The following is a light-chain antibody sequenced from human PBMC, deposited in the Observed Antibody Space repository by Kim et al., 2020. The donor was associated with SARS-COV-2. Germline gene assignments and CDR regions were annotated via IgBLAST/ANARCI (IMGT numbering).Light chain of an antibody. J-gene: IGKJ2*01. CDR3: HQYNNWPPENT. CDR1: QNVASN. CDR2: GAS. V-gene: IGKV3-15*01. Sequence: VVTQSPAILSVSRGESVTLSCWASQNVASNVAWYQQRPGQAPRLLIYGASTRATGIPDRFSGGGSETRFTLTINSLQPEDLAVYYCHQYNNWPPENTFGQGTKLEI.